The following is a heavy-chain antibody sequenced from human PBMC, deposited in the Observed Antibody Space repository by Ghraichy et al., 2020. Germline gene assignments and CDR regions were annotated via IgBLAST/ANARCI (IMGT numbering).Heavy chain of an antibody. CDR3: ARGQGSGWYEPFDI. CDR2: ISGYNGNT. D-gene: IGHD6-19*01. Sequence: ASVKVSCKASGYTFTNYGVSWVRQAPGQGLEWMGWISGYNGNTDNAQKFQGRVTMTIDTSTNTAYMELRSLRFDDTAVYYCARGQGSGWYEPFDIWGQGTMVTVSS. CDR1: GYTFTNYG. V-gene: IGHV1-18*01. J-gene: IGHJ3*02.